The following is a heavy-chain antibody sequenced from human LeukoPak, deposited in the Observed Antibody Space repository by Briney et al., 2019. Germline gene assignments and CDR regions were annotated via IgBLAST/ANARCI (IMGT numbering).Heavy chain of an antibody. V-gene: IGHV4-39*01. CDR3: ARIYDIALDY. J-gene: IGHJ4*02. CDR2: IYYSGST. Sequence: SETLSLTCTVSGGSISSSSYYWGWIRQPPGKGLEWIGSIYYSGSTYYNPSLKSRVTISVDTSKNQFSLSLNSVTAADTAIYYCARIYDIALDYWGQGTLVTVSS. D-gene: IGHD3-9*01. CDR1: GGSISSSSYY.